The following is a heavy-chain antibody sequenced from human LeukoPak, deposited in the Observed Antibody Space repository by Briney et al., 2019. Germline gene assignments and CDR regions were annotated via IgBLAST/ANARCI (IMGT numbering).Heavy chain of an antibody. CDR2: ISYDGSNK. CDR1: GFTFSSYG. Sequence: GGSLRLSCAASGFTFSSYGMHWVRQAPGKGLEWVAVISYDGSNKYYADSVKGRFTVSRDNSKNTLYLQMNSLRAEDTAVYYCAKDSSNWGFYYFDYWGQGTLVTVSS. V-gene: IGHV3-30*18. CDR3: AKDSSNWGFYYFDY. D-gene: IGHD7-27*01. J-gene: IGHJ4*02.